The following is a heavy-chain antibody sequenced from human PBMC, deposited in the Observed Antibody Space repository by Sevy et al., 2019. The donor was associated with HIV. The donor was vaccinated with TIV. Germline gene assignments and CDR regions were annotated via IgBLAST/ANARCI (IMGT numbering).Heavy chain of an antibody. V-gene: IGHV3-53*05. Sequence: GGSLRLSCAASGFTVSSNYMSWVRQAPGKGLEWVSAIYSGGNTYYADSVKGRFTISRDNSKNTLYLQMNSLRAEDTAVYYCARDGVSSGWYRGYYFDYWGQGTLVTVSS. CDR2: IYSGGNT. J-gene: IGHJ4*02. D-gene: IGHD6-19*01. CDR1: GFTVSSNY. CDR3: ARDGVSSGWYRGYYFDY.